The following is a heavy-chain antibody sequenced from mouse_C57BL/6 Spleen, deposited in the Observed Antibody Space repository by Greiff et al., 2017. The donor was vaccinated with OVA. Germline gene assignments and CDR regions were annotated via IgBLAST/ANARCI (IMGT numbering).Heavy chain of an antibody. CDR1: GYTFTSYW. CDR2: IDPNSGST. V-gene: IGHV1-64*01. D-gene: IGHD2-12*01. Sequence: QVQLQQPGAELVKPGASVKLSCKASGYTFTSYWMHWVKQRPGQGLEWIGMIDPNSGSTNYNEKFKSKATLTVDKSSSTAYMQLSSLTSEDSAVYYCARSEDDDYYAMDYWGQGTSVTVSS. CDR3: ARSEDDDYYAMDY. J-gene: IGHJ4*01.